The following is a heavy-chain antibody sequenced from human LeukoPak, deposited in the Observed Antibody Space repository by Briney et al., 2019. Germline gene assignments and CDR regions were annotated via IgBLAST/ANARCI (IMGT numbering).Heavy chain of an antibody. V-gene: IGHV3-23*01. J-gene: IGHJ4*02. CDR2: VSDSGSDT. Sequence: GGSLRLSCAASGFTFTNYAMSWVRQAPGKGLEWLSDVSDSGSDTYYADSVKGRFTISKDKSKNTVFLQMNSLRVEDTAIYYCAKRVPYSSSSVYFDYWGRGTLVTVSS. D-gene: IGHD6-6*01. CDR1: GFTFTNYA. CDR3: AKRVPYSSSSVYFDY.